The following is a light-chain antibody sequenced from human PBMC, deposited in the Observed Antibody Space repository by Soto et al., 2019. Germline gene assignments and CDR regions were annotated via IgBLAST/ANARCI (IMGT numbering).Light chain of an antibody. CDR1: QSISSW. CDR3: QQYNSYSPYT. CDR2: KAS. V-gene: IGKV1-5*03. J-gene: IGKJ2*01. Sequence: DIQMTQSPSTLSASVGDRVTITCRASQSISSWLAWYQQKPGKAPKLLIYKASSLESGGPSRFSGSGSGTAFTLTISSLQPDDFATYYCQQYNSYSPYTFGQGTKLEIK.